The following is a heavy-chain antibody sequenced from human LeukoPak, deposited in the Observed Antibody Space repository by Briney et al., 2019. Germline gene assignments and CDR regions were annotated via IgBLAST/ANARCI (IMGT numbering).Heavy chain of an antibody. CDR1: GFTFRDYN. Sequence: GSLRLSCAASGFTFRDYNMSWIRPAPGKGLEYISYINTGGGSIYYAGSVKGRFTISRDNAKNSLYLQMNNVRAEDTAVYYCARTSTDCLDCWGQGTLVTVSS. D-gene: IGHD2-21*02. CDR3: ARTSTDCLDC. J-gene: IGHJ4*02. CDR2: INTGGGSI. V-gene: IGHV3-11*04.